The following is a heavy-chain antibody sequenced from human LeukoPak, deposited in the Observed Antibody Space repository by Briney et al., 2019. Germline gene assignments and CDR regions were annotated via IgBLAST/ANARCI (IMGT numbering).Heavy chain of an antibody. J-gene: IGHJ4*02. V-gene: IGHV4-38-2*02. CDR1: GYSISSGYY. Sequence: PSETLSLTCSVSGYSISSGYYWGWIRQPPGKGLEWIGIFYYSGSTYYSPSLKSRVTISIDTSKNQFSLKLNSVTAADTAVYYCARGGISMVPTDYWGQGTLVTVSS. D-gene: IGHD3-10*01. CDR3: ARGGISMVPTDY. CDR2: FYYSGST.